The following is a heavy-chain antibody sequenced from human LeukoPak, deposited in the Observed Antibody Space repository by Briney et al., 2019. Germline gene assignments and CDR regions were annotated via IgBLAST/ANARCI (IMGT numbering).Heavy chain of an antibody. CDR1: GGSFSAYY. V-gene: IGHV4-34*01. D-gene: IGHD2-15*01. J-gene: IGHJ4*02. CDR2: INHSGST. CDR3: ARSDIVVVVADTLRCDSSGYYHY. Sequence: SETLSLTCTVYGGSFSAYYWSWIRQPPGKGLEWIGEINHSGSTNYNPSLKSRVTISVDTSKNQFSLKLSSVTAADTAVYYCARSDIVVVVADTLRCDSSGYYHYWGQGPLVTVSS.